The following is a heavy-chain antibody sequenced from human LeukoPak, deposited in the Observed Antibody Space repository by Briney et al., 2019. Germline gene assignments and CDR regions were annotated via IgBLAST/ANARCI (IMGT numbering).Heavy chain of an antibody. J-gene: IGHJ4*02. Sequence: SQTLSLTCAVSGGSISSGGYSWSWIRQPPGKGLEWIGYIYHSGSTNYNPSLKSRVTISVDTSKNQFSLKLSSVTAADTAVYYCARAVGASFDYWGQGTLVTVSS. D-gene: IGHD1-26*01. V-gene: IGHV4-30-2*01. CDR1: GGSISSGGYS. CDR2: IYHSGST. CDR3: ARAVGASFDY.